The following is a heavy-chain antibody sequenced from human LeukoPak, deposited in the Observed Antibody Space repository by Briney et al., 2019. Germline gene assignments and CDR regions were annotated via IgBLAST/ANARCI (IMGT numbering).Heavy chain of an antibody. CDR2: VYHSGAT. V-gene: IGHV4-39*07. Sequence: SETLSLTCTVSGGSISSGSYYWSWIRQPAGKGLEWIGGVYHSGATYYTPSLKSRVTISVDTSKNQFSLNLTSVTAADTAVYYCARDSSGTLSGGGWFDPWGQGTLVTVSS. J-gene: IGHJ5*02. D-gene: IGHD6-19*01. CDR3: ARDSSGTLSGGGWFDP. CDR1: GGSISSGSYY.